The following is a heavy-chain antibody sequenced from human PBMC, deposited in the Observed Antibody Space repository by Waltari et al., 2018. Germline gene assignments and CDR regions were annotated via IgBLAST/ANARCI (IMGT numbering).Heavy chain of an antibody. CDR1: DDSFNDYY. CDR2: IHYSGST. CDR3: ARDAATGYFDS. Sequence: QVQLQESGPGLVKPSETLSLTCTISDDSFNDYYWCWIRQPPGKGLEWLGYIHYSGSTDSSPSFKSRVTMSIDTSKNLFSLNLSSVSAADTAVYYCARDAATGYFDSWGQGTLVTVSS. V-gene: IGHV4-59*01. J-gene: IGHJ4*02. D-gene: IGHD1-1*01.